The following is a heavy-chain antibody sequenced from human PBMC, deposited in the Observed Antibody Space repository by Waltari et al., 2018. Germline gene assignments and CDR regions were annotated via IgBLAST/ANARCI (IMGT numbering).Heavy chain of an antibody. CDR1: GGTFSLHA. V-gene: IGHV1-69*05. D-gene: IGHD6-13*01. J-gene: IGHJ3*02. Sequence: HVPLLQSGAAVKKPGSSVKVSCKSVGGTFSLHAITWVRQDPGQGLEWMGGIIPIIGNANYAQVYEDRVSITTDESMTTVYMELNSLKSEDTAVYYCAREGRSDSSWSDAFDIWGQGTVVSVSS. CDR2: IIPIIGNA. CDR3: AREGRSDSSWSDAFDI.